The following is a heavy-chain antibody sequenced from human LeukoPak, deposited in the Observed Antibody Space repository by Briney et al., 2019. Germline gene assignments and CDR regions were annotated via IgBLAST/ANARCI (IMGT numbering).Heavy chain of an antibody. CDR2: IIPIFGTA. CDR3: ARDRGYYDSSGYSGGFDY. Sequence: ASVKVSCKASGGTFSSYAISWVRQAPGQGLEWMGGIIPIFGTANYAQKFQGRVTITADKSTSTAYMELSSLRSGDTAVYYCARDRGYYDSSGYSGGFDYWGQGTLVTVSS. V-gene: IGHV1-69*06. J-gene: IGHJ4*02. CDR1: GGTFSSYA. D-gene: IGHD3-22*01.